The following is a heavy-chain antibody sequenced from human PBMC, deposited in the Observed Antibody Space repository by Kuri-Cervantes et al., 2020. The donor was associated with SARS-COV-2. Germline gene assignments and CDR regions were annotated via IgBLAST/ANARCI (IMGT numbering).Heavy chain of an antibody. CDR3: ARSLRTATYFDY. CDR2: INGYNTDT. J-gene: IGHJ4*02. D-gene: IGHD1-26*01. CDR1: GYTFALWS. Sequence: ASVKVSCKASGYTFALWSISWLRQAPGQGLEWVGWINGYNTDTVQPQSFQGRVTMTTDTSTSTAYMELRNLTSDDTAVYYCARSLRTATYFDYWGQGTLVTVSS. V-gene: IGHV1-18*01.